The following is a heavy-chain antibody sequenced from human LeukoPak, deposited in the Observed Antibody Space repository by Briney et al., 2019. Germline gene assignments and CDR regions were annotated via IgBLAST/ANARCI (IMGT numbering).Heavy chain of an antibody. CDR3: AKLRSGTTGNVEI. V-gene: IGHV3-23*01. Sequence: GGSLRLSCAASGFTSSSYAMSWVRQAPVKGLEWVSAISGSGGNTYYADSVKGRFTISRDNSKNTLYLQMNSLRAEDSAAYYCAKLRSGTTGNVEIWGQGTMVTVSS. CDR1: GFTSSSYA. J-gene: IGHJ3*02. CDR2: ISGSGGNT. D-gene: IGHD1-26*01.